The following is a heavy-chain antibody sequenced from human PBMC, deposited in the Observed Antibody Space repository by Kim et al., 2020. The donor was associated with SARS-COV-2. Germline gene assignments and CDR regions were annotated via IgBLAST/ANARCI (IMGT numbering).Heavy chain of an antibody. J-gene: IGHJ6*02. CDR1: GYTLTELS. D-gene: IGHD3-10*01. CDR3: ATVADYYGSGSRRYYYYGMDV. Sequence: ASVKVSCKVSGYTLTELSMHWVRQAPGKGLEWMGGFDPEDGETIYAQKFQGRVTMTEDTSTDTAYMELSSLRSEDTAVYYCATVADYYGSGSRRYYYYGMDVWGQGTTVTVSS. CDR2: FDPEDGET. V-gene: IGHV1-24*01.